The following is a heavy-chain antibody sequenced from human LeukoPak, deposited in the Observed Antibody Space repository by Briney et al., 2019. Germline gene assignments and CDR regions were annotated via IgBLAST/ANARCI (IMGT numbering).Heavy chain of an antibody. CDR2: ISSSGSTI. CDR1: GFTFSDYY. CDR3: ARGAKVWFGEFPRAFDI. Sequence: PGGSLRLSCAASGFTFSDYYMSWIHQAPGKGLEWVSYISSSGSTIYYADSVKGRFTISRDNAKNSLYLQMNSLRAEDTAVYYCARGAKVWFGEFPRAFDIWGQGTMVTVSS. J-gene: IGHJ3*02. D-gene: IGHD3-10*01. V-gene: IGHV3-11*04.